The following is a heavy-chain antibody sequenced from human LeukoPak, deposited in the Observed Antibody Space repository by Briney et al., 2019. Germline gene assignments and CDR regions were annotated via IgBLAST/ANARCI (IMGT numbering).Heavy chain of an antibody. CDR1: GFTFSSYV. CDR2: ISWNSGSI. CDR3: AKDLHIADFERAGAFDI. V-gene: IGHV3-9*01. D-gene: IGHD6-13*01. J-gene: IGHJ3*02. Sequence: PGGSLRLSCAASGFTFSSYVMTWVRQAPGKGLERVSGISWNSGSIGYTDSVKGRFTISRDNAKNSLYLQMNSLRAEDTALYYCAKDLHIADFERAGAFDIWGQGTMVTVSS.